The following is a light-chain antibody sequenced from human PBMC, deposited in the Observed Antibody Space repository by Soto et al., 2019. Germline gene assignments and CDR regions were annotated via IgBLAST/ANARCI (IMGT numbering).Light chain of an antibody. J-gene: IGKJ1*01. V-gene: IGKV3-15*01. CDR2: GAS. CDR3: QQYDKWPRT. Sequence: EIVMTQSPATLSVSPGERATLSCRASQSVSRKLAWYQQTRGQAPTLLLYGASTRATGVTARFSGSGSGTKVTLTIINLQAEDFAVYHCQQYDKWPRTFGQGTKVDI. CDR1: QSVSRK.